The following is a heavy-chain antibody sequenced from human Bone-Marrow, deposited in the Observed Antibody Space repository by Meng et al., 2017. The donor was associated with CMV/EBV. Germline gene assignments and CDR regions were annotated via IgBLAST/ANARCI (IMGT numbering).Heavy chain of an antibody. CDR3: AKARVVGWVTSGWYFDWFDA. Sequence: GESLKISCVTSGFIFSSFDMHWVRQAPGRGLEWVAFIRYDGSDKYYTDALKGRVTIPRDNSKNTMYMEMNSLRIEDTAVYYCAKARVVGWVTSGWYFDWFDAWGQGTPVTVSS. D-gene: IGHD6-19*01. J-gene: IGHJ5*02. CDR1: GFIFSSFD. V-gene: IGHV3-30*02. CDR2: IRYDGSDK.